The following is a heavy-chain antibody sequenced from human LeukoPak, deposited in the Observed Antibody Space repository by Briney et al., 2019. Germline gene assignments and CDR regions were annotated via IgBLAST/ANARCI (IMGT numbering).Heavy chain of an antibody. CDR2: INPNSGGT. J-gene: IGHJ1*01. Sequence: ASVKASCKASGYTFTGYYMHWVRQAPGQGLEWMGWINPNSGGTNYAQKFQGRVTMTRDTSISTAYMELSRLRSDDTAVYYCARVEYYDSSGYYFWGQGTLVTVSS. CDR1: GYTFTGYY. CDR3: ARVEYYDSSGYYF. V-gene: IGHV1-2*02. D-gene: IGHD3-22*01.